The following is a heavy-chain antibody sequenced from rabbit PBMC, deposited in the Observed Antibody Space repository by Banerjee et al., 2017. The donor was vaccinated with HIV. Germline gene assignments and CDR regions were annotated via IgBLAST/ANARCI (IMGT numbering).Heavy chain of an antibody. J-gene: IGHJ4*01. Sequence: EESGGGLVKPGAPLTLSCKASGFSFSSSYDMCWVRQAPGKGLEWIGYINTGSGSTDYASWAKGRFTISKTSSTVDLKMTSLTAADTATYFCAGDYLGYGYAMDLWGPGTLVTVS. CDR3: AGDYLGYGYAMDL. CDR1: GFSFSSSYD. V-gene: IGHV1S40*01. D-gene: IGHD6-1*01. CDR2: INTGSGST.